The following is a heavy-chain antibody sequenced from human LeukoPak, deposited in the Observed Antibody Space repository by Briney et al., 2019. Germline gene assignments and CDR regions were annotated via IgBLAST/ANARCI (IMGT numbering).Heavy chain of an antibody. CDR3: AHKGRGSGSYTM. V-gene: IGHV2-5*01. CDR2: TYWNNDK. CDR1: GFSLSTTGVA. Sequence: SGPTLVNPTQTLTLTCTFSGFSLSTTGVAVAWIRQPPGKALEWLAVTYWNNDKSYSPSLKNRFTITQDTSKNQVILIMANMDPVDTGTYYCAHKGRGSGSYTMWGQGTLATVSS. D-gene: IGHD3-10*01. J-gene: IGHJ4*02.